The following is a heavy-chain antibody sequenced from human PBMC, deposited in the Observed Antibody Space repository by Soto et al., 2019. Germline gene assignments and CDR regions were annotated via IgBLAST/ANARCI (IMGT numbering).Heavy chain of an antibody. CDR1: GGSISNSY. J-gene: IGHJ4*02. CDR2: IYSSGST. V-gene: IGHV4-59*08. Sequence: PSETLSLTCTVSGGSISNSYWSWIRQSPGKGLEWIGYIYSSGSTNYNPSLKSRVTISVDTSKNQFSLKLSSLIAADTAVYYCARGGYYDSDGVGPNYWGQGTLVTVSP. CDR3: ARGGYYDSDGVGPNY. D-gene: IGHD3-22*01.